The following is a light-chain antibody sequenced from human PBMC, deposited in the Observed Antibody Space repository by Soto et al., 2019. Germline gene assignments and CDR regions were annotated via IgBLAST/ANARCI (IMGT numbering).Light chain of an antibody. CDR2: DAS. CDR3: QQYEELPLT. CDR1: QSIVNY. V-gene: IGKV1-33*01. J-gene: IGKJ4*01. Sequence: DVQLTQSPSTLSASVGDRVAITCRASQSIVNYLNWFQFRPGKAPQLLISDASHLEPGVPSRFSGERSGTDFTLIINSLQPEDFATYYCQQYEELPLTFGGGTRVE.